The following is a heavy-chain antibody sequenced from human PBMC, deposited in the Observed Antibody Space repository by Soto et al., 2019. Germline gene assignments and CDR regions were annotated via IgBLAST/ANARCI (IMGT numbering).Heavy chain of an antibody. D-gene: IGHD2-21*02. CDR2: ISYDGSNK. CDR3: ARGLKGDYYYYYGMDV. V-gene: IGHV3-30-3*01. CDR1: GFTFSSYA. J-gene: IGHJ6*02. Sequence: EGSLRLSCAASGFTFSSYAMHWVRQAPGKGLEWVAVISYDGSNKYYADSVKGRFTISRDNSKNTLYLQMNSLRAEDTAVYYCARGLKGDYYYYYGMDVWGQGTTVTVSS.